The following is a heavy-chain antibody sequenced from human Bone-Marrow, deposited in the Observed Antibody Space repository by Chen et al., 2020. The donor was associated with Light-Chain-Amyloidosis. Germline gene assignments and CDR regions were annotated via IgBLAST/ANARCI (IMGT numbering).Heavy chain of an antibody. CDR2: INPNGGGT. Sequence: QVQLEQSGAEVNKSGASVKVSCKASGYTFTGYYMHWFRQAPGQGLEWMGWINPNGGGTKYAQKFQGRVTMTRNTSISTAYMELSRLRSDDTAVYYCARVNGYTENFDYWGQGTLVTVSS. J-gene: IGHJ4*02. CDR1: GYTFTGYY. V-gene: IGHV1-2*02. CDR3: ARVNGYTENFDY. D-gene: IGHD5-12*01.